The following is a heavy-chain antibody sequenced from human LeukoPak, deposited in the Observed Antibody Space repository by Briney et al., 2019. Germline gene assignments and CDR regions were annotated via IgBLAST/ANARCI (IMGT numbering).Heavy chain of an antibody. J-gene: IGHJ6*03. CDR2: ISSSSSTI. V-gene: IGHV3-48*01. CDR1: GFTFSNYW. Sequence: PGGSLRLSCAASGFTFSNYWMSWVRQAPGKGLEWVSYISSSSSTIYYADSVKGRFTISRDNAKNSLYLQMNSLRAEDTAVYYCAKGGCSSTSCPIHSIHYYYYYYMDVWGKGATVTVSS. D-gene: IGHD2-2*01. CDR3: AKGGCSSTSCPIHSIHYYYYYYMDV.